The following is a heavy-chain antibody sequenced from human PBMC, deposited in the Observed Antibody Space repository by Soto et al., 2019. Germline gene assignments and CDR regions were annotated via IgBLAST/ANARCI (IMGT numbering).Heavy chain of an antibody. CDR2: VSYDGRNN. J-gene: IGHJ6*02. Sequence: GGSLRLSCAVSGFSFSPYGFHWARQAPGKGLEWVAVVSYDGRNNFYADSVKGRFTISRDNSKNTVYLQMNSLRADDTAVYYCVKGPRMAAANRYYGMDIWDQGTTVTVSS. CDR3: VKGPRMAAANRYYGMDI. D-gene: IGHD2-15*01. CDR1: GFSFSPYG. V-gene: IGHV3-30*18.